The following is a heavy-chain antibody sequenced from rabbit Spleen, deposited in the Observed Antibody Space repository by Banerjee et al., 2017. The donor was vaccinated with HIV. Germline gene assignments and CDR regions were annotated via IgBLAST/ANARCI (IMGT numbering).Heavy chain of an antibody. D-gene: IGHD5-1*01. CDR3: ARDLLGAIGWNFYL. V-gene: IGHV1S45*01. Sequence: QEELEESGGGLVKPEGSLTLTCKASGFSFSDRDVMCWVRQAPGKGLEWIACINTATGKPVYATWAKGRFTISTTSSTTVTLQMTSLTAADTATYFCARDLLGAIGWNFYLWGPGTLVTVS. CDR1: GFSFSDRDV. CDR2: INTATGKP. J-gene: IGHJ4*01.